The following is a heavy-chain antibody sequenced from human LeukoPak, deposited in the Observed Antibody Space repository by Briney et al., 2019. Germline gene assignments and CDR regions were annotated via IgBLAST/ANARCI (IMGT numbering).Heavy chain of an antibody. CDR1: GGSISSYY. J-gene: IGHJ4*02. Sequence: SETLSLTCTVSGGSISSYYWSWIRQPPGKGLEWIGYIYYSGSTNYNPSLKSRVTISVDTSKNQFSLKLSSVTAADTAVYYCARGRGRHIVVVTAIFYFDYWGQGTLVTVSS. CDR2: IYYSGST. CDR3: ARGRGRHIVVVTAIFYFDY. D-gene: IGHD2-21*02. V-gene: IGHV4-59*12.